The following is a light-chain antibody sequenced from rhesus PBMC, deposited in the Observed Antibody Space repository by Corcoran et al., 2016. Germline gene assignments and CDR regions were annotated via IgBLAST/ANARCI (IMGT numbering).Light chain of an antibody. CDR3: KQYSNWPYS. J-gene: IGKJ2*01. Sequence: EIVLTQSPATLSLSPGERATLSCRASQSVSSNLAYYQQKPGQVPRLLFNVASNRAPGIPDRFSGSGSRTEFTLTISSLEPEDFTVYYCKQYSNWPYSFGQGTKVEIK. CDR2: VAS. CDR1: QSVSSN. V-gene: IGKV3-42*03.